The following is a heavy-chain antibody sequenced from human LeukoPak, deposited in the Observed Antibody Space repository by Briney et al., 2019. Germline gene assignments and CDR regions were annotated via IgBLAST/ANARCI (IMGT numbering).Heavy chain of an antibody. V-gene: IGHV3-15*01. CDR1: GFTFSNSR. CDR2: IITKTHGGTI. D-gene: IGHD6-13*01. Sequence: GGSLRLSCAASGFTFSNSRMSWVRQAPGKGLEWVGRIITKTHGGTIDYAAPVKGRFTISRDDSKNTLYLQMNRLKTEDTAVYYCTTDGDSSSWYWGQGTLVTVSS. J-gene: IGHJ4*02. CDR3: TTDGDSSSWY.